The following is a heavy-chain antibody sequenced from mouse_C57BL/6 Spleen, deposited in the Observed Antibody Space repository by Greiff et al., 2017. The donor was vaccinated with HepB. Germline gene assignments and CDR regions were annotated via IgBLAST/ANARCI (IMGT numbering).Heavy chain of an antibody. CDR2: IYPSDSET. J-gene: IGHJ4*01. CDR3: ARRGPAYAMDY. D-gene: IGHD1-2*01. Sequence: QVQLQQPGAELVRPGSSVKLSCKASGYTFTSYWMDWVKQRPGQGLEWIGNIYPSDSETHYNQKFKDKATLTVDKSSSTAYMQLSRLTSDDSAVYYCARRGPAYAMDYWGQGTSVTVSS. V-gene: IGHV1-61*01. CDR1: GYTFTSYW.